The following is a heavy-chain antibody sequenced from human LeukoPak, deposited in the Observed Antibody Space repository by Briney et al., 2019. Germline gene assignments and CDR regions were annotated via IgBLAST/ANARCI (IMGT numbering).Heavy chain of an antibody. CDR3: AKGTATTLYYYGMDV. J-gene: IGHJ6*02. D-gene: IGHD1-7*01. CDR1: GFTFSSYA. CDR2: TSDNGGIT. V-gene: IGHV3-23*01. Sequence: GGSLRLSCAASGFTFSSYAMSWVRQAPGKGLEWVSITSDNGGITYYADSVKGRFTISRDNSKNTLYLQMNSLRAEDTAVYYCAKGTATTLYYYGMDVWGQGTTVTVSS.